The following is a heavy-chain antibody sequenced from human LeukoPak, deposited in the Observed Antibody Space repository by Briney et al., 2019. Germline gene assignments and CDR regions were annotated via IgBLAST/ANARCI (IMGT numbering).Heavy chain of an antibody. J-gene: IGHJ4*02. CDR2: ISSSSYI. CDR3: ARDYTTEYYFDY. CDR1: GFTFSSYS. V-gene: IGHV3-21*01. D-gene: IGHD1-1*01. Sequence: GSLRLSCAASGFTFSSYSMNWVRQAPGKGLEWVSSISSSSYIYYADSVKGRFTISRDNAKNSLYLQMNSLRAEDTAVYYCARDYTTEYYFDYWGQGTLVTVSS.